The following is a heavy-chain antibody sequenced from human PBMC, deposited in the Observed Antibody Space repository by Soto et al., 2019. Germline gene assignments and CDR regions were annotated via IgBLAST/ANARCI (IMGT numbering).Heavy chain of an antibody. J-gene: IGHJ3*02. Sequence: TLSLTCTLSAGSISSGGCDWSWIREHPGNGLEWIGYIYYSGSIYYNPSLKSRVTISGETSKNQFSLKLRSVTAADTAVYYCARGGKLLWFGELAAFDIWGQGTMVTVSS. CDR1: AGSISSGGCD. CDR3: ARGGKLLWFGELAAFDI. CDR2: IYYSGSI. D-gene: IGHD3-10*01. V-gene: IGHV4-31*03.